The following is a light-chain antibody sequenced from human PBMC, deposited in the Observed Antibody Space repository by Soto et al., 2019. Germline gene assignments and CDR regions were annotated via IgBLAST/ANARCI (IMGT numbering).Light chain of an antibody. CDR2: DVT. J-gene: IGLJ1*01. CDR1: SSDVGGYSH. V-gene: IGLV2-11*01. CDR3: KSYAGSNTYV. Sequence: QSALTQPRSVSGSPGQSVTISCTGSSSDVGGYSHVSWFQQHPGKAPKLMIYDVTKRPSGVPDRFSGSKSGNTASLTISGLQAADEADYFCKSYAGSNTYVFGSGTKLTVL.